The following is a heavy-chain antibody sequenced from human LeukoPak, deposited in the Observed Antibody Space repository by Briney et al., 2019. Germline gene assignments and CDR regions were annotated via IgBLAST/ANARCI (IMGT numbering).Heavy chain of an antibody. CDR1: GGTFSSYA. J-gene: IGHJ5*02. CDR3: AREETMVRGISWFDP. Sequence: SVKVSCKASGGTFSSYAISWVRQAPGQGLEWMGRIIPILGIANYAQKFQGRVTITADKSTSTAYMELSSLRSEDTAVYYCAREETMVRGISWFDPWGQGTLVTVSS. D-gene: IGHD3-10*01. V-gene: IGHV1-69*04. CDR2: IIPILGIA.